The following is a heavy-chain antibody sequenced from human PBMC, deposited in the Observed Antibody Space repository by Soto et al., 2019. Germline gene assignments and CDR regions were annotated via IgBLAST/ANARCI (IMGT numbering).Heavy chain of an antibody. CDR2: INPSGGST. J-gene: IGHJ3*02. Sequence: ASVKVSCKASGYTFTSYYMHWVRQAPGQGLEWMGIINPSGGSTSYAQKFQGRVTMTRDTSTSTVYMELSSLRSEDTAVYYCAREELWAARIGDDAFAIWGQGTMVT. CDR1: GYTFTSYY. D-gene: IGHD6-6*01. V-gene: IGHV1-46*01. CDR3: AREELWAARIGDDAFAI.